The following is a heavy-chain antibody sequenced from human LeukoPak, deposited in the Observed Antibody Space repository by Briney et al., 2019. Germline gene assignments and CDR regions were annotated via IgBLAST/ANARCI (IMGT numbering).Heavy chain of an antibody. D-gene: IGHD3-22*01. Sequence: GGSLRLSCAASGFNFDDYGMTWVRQAPGRGLEWVSGVNWSGSSTNYADSVKGRFTISRDSATNSLYLQMNSPRAEDTALYYCARAHNYDGRDYYYAFSDYWGQGTLVTVSS. CDR3: ARAHNYDGRDYYYAFSDY. CDR1: GFNFDDYG. V-gene: IGHV3-20*04. CDR2: VNWSGSST. J-gene: IGHJ4*02.